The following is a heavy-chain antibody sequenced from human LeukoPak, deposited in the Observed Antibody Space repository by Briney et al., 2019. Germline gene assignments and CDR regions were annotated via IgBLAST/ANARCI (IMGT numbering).Heavy chain of an antibody. J-gene: IGHJ4*02. D-gene: IGHD3-9*01. V-gene: IGHV4-39*01. CDR3: ARHEYDILTGYYPFDY. CDR1: GGSIGSSSYY. Sequence: PSETLSLTCTVSGGSIGSSSYYWGWIRQPPGKGLEWIGSIYYSGSTYYNPSLKSRVTISVDTSKNQFSLKLSSVTAADTAVYCCARHEYDILTGYYPFDYWGQGTLVTVSS. CDR2: IYYSGST.